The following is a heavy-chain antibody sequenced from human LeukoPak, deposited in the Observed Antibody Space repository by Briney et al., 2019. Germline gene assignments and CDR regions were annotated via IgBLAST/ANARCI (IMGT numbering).Heavy chain of an antibody. CDR3: AREEYYDILTGYMYYFDY. Sequence: SETLSLTCTVSGYSISSGYYWGWIRQPPGKGLEWIGYIYYSGSTNYNPSLKSRVTISVDTSKNQFSLKLSSVTAADTAVYYCAREEYYDILTGYMYYFDYWGQGTLVTVSS. CDR2: IYYSGST. J-gene: IGHJ4*02. CDR1: GYSISSGYY. D-gene: IGHD3-9*01. V-gene: IGHV4-38-2*02.